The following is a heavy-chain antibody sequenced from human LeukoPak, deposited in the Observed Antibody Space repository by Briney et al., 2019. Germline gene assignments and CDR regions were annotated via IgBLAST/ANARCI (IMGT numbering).Heavy chain of an antibody. D-gene: IGHD3-10*01. V-gene: IGHV5-51*01. CDR3: ARREYYGSGSPYYFDY. Sequence: GESLKISCKGSGYSFTSYWIGWVRQMPGKGLEWMGSIYPGDSDTRYSPSFQGQVTISADKSISTAYLQWSSLKASDTAMYYCARREYYGSGSPYYFDYWGQGTLVTVSS. J-gene: IGHJ4*02. CDR2: IYPGDSDT. CDR1: GYSFTSYW.